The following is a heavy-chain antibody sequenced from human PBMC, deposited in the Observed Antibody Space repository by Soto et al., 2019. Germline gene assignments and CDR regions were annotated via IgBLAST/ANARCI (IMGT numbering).Heavy chain of an antibody. CDR2: IYSGGST. CDR1: WFTVSSNY. Sequence: GGSLRLSCAASWFTVSSNYMSWVRQAPGKGLEWVSVIYSGGSTYYADSVKGRFTISRHNSKNTLYLQMNSLRAEDTAVYYCARIKVYDFWSGYYREFDYWGQGTLVTVSS. J-gene: IGHJ4*02. CDR3: ARIKVYDFWSGYYREFDY. D-gene: IGHD3-3*01. V-gene: IGHV3-53*04.